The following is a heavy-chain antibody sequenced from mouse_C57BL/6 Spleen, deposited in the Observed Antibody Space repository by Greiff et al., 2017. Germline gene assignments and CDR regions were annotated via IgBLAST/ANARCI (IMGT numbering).Heavy chain of an antibody. CDR1: GYAFSSSW. Sequence: QVQLQQSGPELVKPGASVKISCKASGYAFSSSWMNWVKQRPGKGLEWIGRIYPGDGDTNYNGKFKGKATLTADKSSSTAYMQLSSLTSEDSAVYFCARRALYGNGAMDYWGQGTSVTVAS. V-gene: IGHV1-82*01. J-gene: IGHJ4*01. CDR2: IYPGDGDT. D-gene: IGHD2-1*01. CDR3: ARRALYGNGAMDY.